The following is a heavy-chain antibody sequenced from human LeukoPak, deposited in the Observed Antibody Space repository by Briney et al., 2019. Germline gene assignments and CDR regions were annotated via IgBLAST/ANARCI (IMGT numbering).Heavy chain of an antibody. D-gene: IGHD4-17*01. CDR2: ISGSDSTI. CDR3: ARHLYGGDY. V-gene: IGHV3-48*03. CDR1: GFAFSSYE. J-gene: IGHJ4*02. Sequence: GGSVRLSCAASGFAFSSYEMNWVRQAPGKGLEWVSYISGSDSTIYYADSVKGRFTISRDNAKNSLYLQMNSLRAEDTAVYYCARHLYGGDYWGQGTLVTVSS.